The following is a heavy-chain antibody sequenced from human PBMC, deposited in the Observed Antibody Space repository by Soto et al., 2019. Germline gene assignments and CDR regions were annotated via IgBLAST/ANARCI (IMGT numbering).Heavy chain of an antibody. D-gene: IGHD2-15*01. CDR2: IDGTVFDT. J-gene: IGHJ6*02. Sequence: GGSLRLSCAASGFPFSSFAINWVRQAPGKGLEWVSTIDGTVFDTYHGDAVKGRFTISRDNSRNTLYLQMNNLRAEDTAVYYCAKLLGFYYYYPMDVWGQGTTVTVSS. V-gene: IGHV3-23*01. CDR3: AKLLGFYYYYPMDV. CDR1: GFPFSSFA.